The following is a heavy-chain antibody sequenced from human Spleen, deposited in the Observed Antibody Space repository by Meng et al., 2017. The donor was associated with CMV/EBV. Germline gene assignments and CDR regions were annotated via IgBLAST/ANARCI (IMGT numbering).Heavy chain of an antibody. Sequence: TSGFIFSVYYMTWIRQAPGKGLEWISYISSSGSIIHYEDSVKGRFTISRDNAKNSLYLQMNNLRVDDTAVYFCARDFSAVHNWLDSWGQGTLVTVSS. V-gene: IGHV3-11*04. CDR2: ISSSGSII. D-gene: IGHD1-26*01. CDR3: ARDFSAVHNWLDS. CDR1: GFIFSVYY. J-gene: IGHJ5*01.